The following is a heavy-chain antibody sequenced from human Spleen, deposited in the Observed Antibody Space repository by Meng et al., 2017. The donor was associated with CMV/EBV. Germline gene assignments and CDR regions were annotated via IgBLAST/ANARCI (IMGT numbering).Heavy chain of an antibody. D-gene: IGHD5-24*01. CDR2: IIPLNGIT. J-gene: IGHJ5*02. CDR3: ARDQGFGWEMATILFGWFDP. Sequence: RSHAITWVRQAPGQRLEWMGGIIPLNGITNYAQKFKGRVSMTADKSTSTAYMELISLTSEDTGMYYCARDQGFGWEMATILFGWFDPWGQGTLVTVSS. CDR1: RSHA. V-gene: IGHV1-69*10.